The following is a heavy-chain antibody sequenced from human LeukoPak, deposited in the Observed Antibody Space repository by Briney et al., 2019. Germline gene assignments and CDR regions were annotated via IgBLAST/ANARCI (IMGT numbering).Heavy chain of an antibody. D-gene: IGHD2-2*01. CDR3: AKRYYCDSTSCYGFDY. V-gene: IGHV3-23*01. J-gene: IGHJ4*02. CDR2: ISGNGDST. Sequence: PGGSLRLSCAASGFTFSTYAMSWVRQAPGKGLEWVSAISGNGDSTYYADSVKGRFTISRDNSKNTLSLQMNSLGAEDTALYYCAKRYYCDSTSCYGFDYWGQGTLDTVSS. CDR1: GFTFSTYA.